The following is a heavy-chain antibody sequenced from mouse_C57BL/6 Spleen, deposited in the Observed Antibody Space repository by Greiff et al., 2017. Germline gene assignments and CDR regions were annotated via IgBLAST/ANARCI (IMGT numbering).Heavy chain of an antibody. V-gene: IGHV1-42*01. D-gene: IGHD3-1*01. CDR3: ARSSGRWFAY. J-gene: IGHJ3*01. CDR1: GYSFTGYY. Sequence: VQLKQSGPELVKPGASVKISCKASGYSFTGYYMNWVKQSPEKSLEWIGEINPSTGGTTYNQKFKAKATLTVDKSSSTAYMQLKSLTSEDSAVYYCARSSGRWFAYWGQGTLVTVSA. CDR2: INPSTGGT.